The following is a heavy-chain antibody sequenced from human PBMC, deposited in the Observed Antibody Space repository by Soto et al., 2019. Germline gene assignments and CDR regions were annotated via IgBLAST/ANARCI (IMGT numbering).Heavy chain of an antibody. D-gene: IGHD1-26*01. V-gene: IGHV3-13*05. CDR1: GFSFRDYD. J-gene: IGHJ6*02. CDR2: LGAARDP. CDR3: ARAYLGRLPRRADYYYAMDV. Sequence: EVQLVESGGGSVQQGESLRLSCAASGFSFRDYDMHWVRQRKGKGLEWVSALGAARDPYYVGSVKGRFSVSRDNAQNSLFLQMNNLRVDDTAVYFCARAYLGRLPRRADYYYAMDVWGRGTTVTVSS.